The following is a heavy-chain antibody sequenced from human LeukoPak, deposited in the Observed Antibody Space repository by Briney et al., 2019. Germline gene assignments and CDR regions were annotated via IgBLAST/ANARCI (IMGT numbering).Heavy chain of an antibody. V-gene: IGHV3-15*01. D-gene: IGHD6-19*01. CDR3: ARDFQWLRAFDI. CDR1: GFIFSNAW. Sequence: GGSLRLSCAASGFIFSNAWMSWVRQAPGKGLEWVGRIKSKTDGGTTDYAAPVKGRFTISRDNSKNTLYLQMNSLRAEDTAVYYCARDFQWLRAFDIWGQGTMVTVSS. CDR2: IKSKTDGGTT. J-gene: IGHJ3*02.